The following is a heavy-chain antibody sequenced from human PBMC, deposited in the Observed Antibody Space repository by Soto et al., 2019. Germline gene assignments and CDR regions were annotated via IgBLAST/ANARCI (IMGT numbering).Heavy chain of an antibody. CDR1: GGSISSGDYY. J-gene: IGHJ5*02. Sequence: SETLSLTCPVSGGSISSGDYYWSWIRQPPGKGLEWIGYIYYSGSTYYNPSLKSRVTISVDTSKNQFSLKLSSVTAADTAVYYCARDWSYDSSGYYYTNWFDPWGQGTLVTVSS. CDR3: ARDWSYDSSGYYYTNWFDP. V-gene: IGHV4-30-4*01. D-gene: IGHD3-22*01. CDR2: IYYSGST.